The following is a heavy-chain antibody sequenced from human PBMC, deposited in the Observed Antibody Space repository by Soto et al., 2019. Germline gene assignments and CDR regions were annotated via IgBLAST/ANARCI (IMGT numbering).Heavy chain of an antibody. CDR3: ASGIDFYYAMDV. V-gene: IGHV4-38-2*01. CDR1: VYSISSCYY. Sequence: ADALSLTCAVSVYSISSCYYCGWIRQPPGKVLEWIGSIYHSGSTYYNASLKSRVTISVDTSKNQFSLKLTSVTDADTAVYYCASGIDFYYAMDVWGQGTTVTVSS. J-gene: IGHJ6*01. CDR2: IYHSGST.